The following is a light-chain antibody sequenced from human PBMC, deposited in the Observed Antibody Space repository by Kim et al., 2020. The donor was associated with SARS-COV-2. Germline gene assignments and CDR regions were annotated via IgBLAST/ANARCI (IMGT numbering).Light chain of an antibody. Sequence: DIQMTQSPSSLSASVGDRVTITCRASRGIHNYLAWYQQKPGKVPKLLIYAASTLHSGVPSRFSGSGSGTEFTLIISSLQPEDVATYYCQQYNTAPWTFGQGTKVDIK. CDR1: RGIHNY. CDR2: AAS. J-gene: IGKJ1*01. V-gene: IGKV1-27*01. CDR3: QQYNTAPWT.